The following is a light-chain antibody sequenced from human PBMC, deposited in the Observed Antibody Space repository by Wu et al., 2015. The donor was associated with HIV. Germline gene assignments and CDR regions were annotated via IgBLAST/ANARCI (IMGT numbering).Light chain of an antibody. V-gene: IGKV3-11*01. CDR3: QQRRNWPLT. CDR1: VNTY. CDR2: DRF. Sequence: VNTYLDLVPRKNLARLPALIYDRFHQATGIPARFTGSGSGIDFTLTISSLEPEDFTVYYCQQRRNWPLTFGQGTRLEIK. J-gene: IGKJ5*01.